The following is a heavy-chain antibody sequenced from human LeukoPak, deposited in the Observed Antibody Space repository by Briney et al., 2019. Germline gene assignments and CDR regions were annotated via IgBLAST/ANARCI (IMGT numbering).Heavy chain of an antibody. D-gene: IGHD3-9*01. CDR1: GFIFRNYA. V-gene: IGHV3-23*01. J-gene: IGHJ4*02. Sequence: GGSLRLSCAASGFIFRNYAMSWVRQAPGKGLVWVSAITGSGDTTYYADSVKGRFTISRDNSKNTLYVEMNTLRAEDTAVYYCAKWGDYDILTGYYVSDFWGQGTLVTVSS. CDR2: ITGSGDTT. CDR3: AKWGDYDILTGYYVSDF.